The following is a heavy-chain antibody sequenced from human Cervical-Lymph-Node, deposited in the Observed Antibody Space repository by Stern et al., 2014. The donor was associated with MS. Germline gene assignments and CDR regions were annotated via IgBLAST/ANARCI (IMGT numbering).Heavy chain of an antibody. D-gene: IGHD2-2*01. CDR3: ARGPPGGDYFDY. CDR1: GYTFSSYY. J-gene: IGHJ4*02. Sequence: VQLVQSGAEVKKPGASVKVSCKASGYTFSSYYMHWVRQAPGPGLEWMGRINPNNGGTNSAQKFQGRVTMTRATSISTVYLELSRLRSDDTAVYYCARGPPGGDYFDYWGQGTLVTVSS. CDR2: INPNNGGT. V-gene: IGHV1-2*06.